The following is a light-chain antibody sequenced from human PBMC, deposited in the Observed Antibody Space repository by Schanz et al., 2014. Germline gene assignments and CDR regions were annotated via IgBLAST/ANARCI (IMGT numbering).Light chain of an antibody. Sequence: QSALTQPASVSGSPGQSITISCTGTSSDVGGYNYVSWYQQHPGKAPKLMIYDVSNRPSGVSNRFSGSKSGNTASLTISGLQAEDESDYYCCSYAGRRWVFGGGTKLTVL. CDR2: DVS. CDR3: CSYAGRRWV. CDR1: SSDVGGYNY. V-gene: IGLV2-14*01. J-gene: IGLJ3*02.